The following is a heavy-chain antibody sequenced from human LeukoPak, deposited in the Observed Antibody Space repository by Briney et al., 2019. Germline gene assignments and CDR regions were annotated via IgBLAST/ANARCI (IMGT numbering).Heavy chain of an antibody. J-gene: IGHJ5*02. Sequence: GGSLRLSCAASGFTFRTYGMHWVRQAPGKGLEWVAVIWYDGSNKYYPDSVKGRFTISRDNSKNMLYLEMNSLRAEDTAVYYCARGYYYCSGSPEYWFDPWGQGTLVTVSS. D-gene: IGHD3-10*01. V-gene: IGHV3-33*01. CDR1: GFTFRTYG. CDR3: ARGYYYCSGSPEYWFDP. CDR2: IWYDGSNK.